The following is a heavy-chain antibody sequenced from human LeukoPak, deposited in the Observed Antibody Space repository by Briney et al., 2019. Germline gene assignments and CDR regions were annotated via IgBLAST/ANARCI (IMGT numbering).Heavy chain of an antibody. V-gene: IGHV1-2*04. CDR3: ARGPRLLWFGESIRGNYYGMDV. CDR2: INPNSGGT. J-gene: IGHJ6*04. Sequence: ASVNVSCKASGYTFTSYDINWVRQAPGQGLEWMGWINPNSGGTNYAQKFQGWVTMTRDTSISTAYMELSRLRSDDTAVYYCARGPRLLWFGESIRGNYYGMDVWGKGTTVTVSS. CDR1: GYTFTSYD. D-gene: IGHD3-10*01.